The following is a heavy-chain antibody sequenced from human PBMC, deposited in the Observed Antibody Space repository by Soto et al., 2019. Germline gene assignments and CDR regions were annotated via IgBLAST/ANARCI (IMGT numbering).Heavy chain of an antibody. Sequence: PGGSLRLSCAASGFTFSSYGMHWVRQAPGKGLEWVAVIWYDGSNKYYADSVKGRFTISRDNSKNTLYLQMNSLRAEDTAVYYCARDADYRYYYYYGMDVWGQGTTVTVSS. D-gene: IGHD4-4*01. V-gene: IGHV3-33*01. CDR3: ARDADYRYYYYYGMDV. J-gene: IGHJ6*02. CDR1: GFTFSSYG. CDR2: IWYDGSNK.